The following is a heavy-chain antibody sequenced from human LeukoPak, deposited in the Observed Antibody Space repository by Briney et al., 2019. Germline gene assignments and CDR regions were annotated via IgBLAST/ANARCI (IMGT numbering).Heavy chain of an antibody. J-gene: IGHJ4*02. CDR2: IHHSGST. D-gene: IGHD1-26*01. CDR1: GGSISSSNW. CDR3: ARRYTGSSKSDY. V-gene: IGHV4-4*02. Sequence: TSETLSLTCAVSGGSISSSNWWSWVRQPPGKGLEWIGEIHHSGSTYYNPSLKSRVTISVDTSKKQFSLKLTSVTAADTAVYYCARRYTGSSKSDYWGQGALVTVSS.